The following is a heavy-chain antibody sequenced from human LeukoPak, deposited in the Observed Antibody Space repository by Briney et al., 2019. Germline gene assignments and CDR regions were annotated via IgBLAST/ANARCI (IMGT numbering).Heavy chain of an antibody. V-gene: IGHV3-64*01. D-gene: IGHD2-8*01. Sequence: GGSLILSCAGSGFTFSSYAMHWVRQAPGKGLEYVSGIRSNGGSTYHANSVKGRFTISRDNSKNTLYLQMGSLRAEDMALYYCAREYCTNGVCYKRFDYWGQGTLVTVSS. CDR1: GFTFSSYA. CDR3: AREYCTNGVCYKRFDY. J-gene: IGHJ4*02. CDR2: IRSNGGST.